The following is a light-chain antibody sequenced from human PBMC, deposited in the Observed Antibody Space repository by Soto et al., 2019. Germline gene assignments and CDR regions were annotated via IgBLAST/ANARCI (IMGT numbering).Light chain of an antibody. V-gene: IGKV1-5*01. Sequence: DIQITQSPSTLSASVGDRVSITCRASQSISSWLAWYQQKPGKAPKLLIYDASSLESGVPSRFSGSGSGTEFTLTISSLQPDDFATYYCQQYNSYRTFGQGTKLDIK. J-gene: IGKJ1*01. CDR2: DAS. CDR1: QSISSW. CDR3: QQYNSYRT.